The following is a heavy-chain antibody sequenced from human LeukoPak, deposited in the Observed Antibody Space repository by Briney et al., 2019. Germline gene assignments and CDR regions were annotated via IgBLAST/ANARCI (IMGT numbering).Heavy chain of an antibody. V-gene: IGHV4-4*07. CDR2: IYTSGST. Sequence: ETLSLTCTVSGGSISSYYWSWIRQPAGKGLEWIGRIYTSGSTNYNPSLKSRVTMSVYTSKNQFSLKLSSVTAADTAVYYCARDITSVAGHYYYGMDVWGQGTTVTVSS. J-gene: IGHJ6*02. D-gene: IGHD3-10*01. CDR1: GGSISSYY. CDR3: ARDITSVAGHYYYGMDV.